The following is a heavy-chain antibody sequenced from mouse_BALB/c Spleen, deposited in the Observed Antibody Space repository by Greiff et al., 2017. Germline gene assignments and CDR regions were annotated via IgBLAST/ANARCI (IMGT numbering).Heavy chain of an antibody. CDR3: ARGEVRGYFDV. CDR1: GFSLTSYG. D-gene: IGHD2-14*01. Sequence: VNVVESGPGLVAPSQSLSITCTVSGFSLTSYGVHWVRQPPGKGLEWLGVIWAGGSTNYNSALMSRLSISKDNSKSQVFLKMNSLQTDDTAMYYCARGEVRGYFDVWGAGTTVTVSS. J-gene: IGHJ1*01. CDR2: IWAGGST. V-gene: IGHV2-9*02.